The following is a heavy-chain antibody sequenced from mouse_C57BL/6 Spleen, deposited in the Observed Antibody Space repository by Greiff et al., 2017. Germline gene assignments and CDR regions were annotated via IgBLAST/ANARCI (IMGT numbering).Heavy chain of an antibody. CDR3: LYYDYDGYAMDY. D-gene: IGHD2-4*01. CDR1: GYSITSGYY. J-gene: IGHJ4*01. CDR2: ISYDGSN. Sequence: DVKLQESGPGLVKPSQSLSLTCSVTGYSITSGYYWNWIRQFPGNKLEWMGYISYDGSNNYNPSLKNRISITRDTSKNQFFLKLNSVTTEDTATYYCLYYDYDGYAMDYWGQGTSVTVSS. V-gene: IGHV3-6*01.